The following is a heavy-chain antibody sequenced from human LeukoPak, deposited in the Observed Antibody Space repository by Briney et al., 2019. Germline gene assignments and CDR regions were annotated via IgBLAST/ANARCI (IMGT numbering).Heavy chain of an antibody. CDR1: GFTFSDTW. Sequence: SGGSLRLSCAASGFTFSDTWMHWVRQAPGEGLVWVSRIRSDGSDTRYAESVKGRFTISRDNAKNTLYLQMNSLRAEDTAVYYCARDRREYSSSWYYFDYWGQGTLVTVSS. V-gene: IGHV3-74*01. D-gene: IGHD6-6*01. CDR2: IRSDGSDT. CDR3: ARDRREYSSSWYYFDY. J-gene: IGHJ4*02.